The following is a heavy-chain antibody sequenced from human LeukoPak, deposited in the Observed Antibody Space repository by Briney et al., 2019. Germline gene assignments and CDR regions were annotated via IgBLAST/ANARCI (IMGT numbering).Heavy chain of an antibody. CDR2: ISSSSSYI. Sequence: GSLRLSCAASGFTFSSYSMNWVRQAPGKGLEWVSSISSSSSYIYYADSVKGRFTISRDNAKNSLYLQMNSLRAEDTAVYYCARGSYSSSWSMGWFDPWGQGTLVTVSS. CDR3: ARGSYSSSWSMGWFDP. D-gene: IGHD6-13*01. J-gene: IGHJ5*02. CDR1: GFTFSSYS. V-gene: IGHV3-21*01.